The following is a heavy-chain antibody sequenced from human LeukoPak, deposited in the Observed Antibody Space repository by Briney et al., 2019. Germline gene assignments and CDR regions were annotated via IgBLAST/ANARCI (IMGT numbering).Heavy chain of an antibody. D-gene: IGHD3-22*01. Sequence: GGSLRLSCAASGFPFSVYSMNWVRQAPGKGLEWVSSISGSSNYVYYADSVKGRFTISRDNAKNSVYLQMNSLRAEDTAVYYCAKAYYDPSGYSYYFDYWGQGTLVTVSS. CDR3: AKAYYDPSGYSYYFDY. CDR1: GFPFSVYS. J-gene: IGHJ4*02. V-gene: IGHV3-21*01. CDR2: ISGSSNYV.